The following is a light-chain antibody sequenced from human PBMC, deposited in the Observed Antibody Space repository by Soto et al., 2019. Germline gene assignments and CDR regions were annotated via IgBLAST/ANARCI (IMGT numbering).Light chain of an antibody. CDR1: QSINIW. CDR2: QAS. V-gene: IGKV1-5*03. CDR3: QQYNVYWT. J-gene: IGKJ1*01. Sequence: DIQMTQSPSTLSASVGDRVTITCRASQSINIWLAWYQQKPGTAPKLLIYQASTLQNGVPSRFSGSGSGTEFTLTISSLQPDDFATYYCQQYNVYWTFGQGTKVDIK.